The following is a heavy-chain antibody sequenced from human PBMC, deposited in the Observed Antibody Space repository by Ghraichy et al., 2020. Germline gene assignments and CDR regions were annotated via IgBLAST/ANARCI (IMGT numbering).Heavy chain of an antibody. V-gene: IGHV3-48*02. Sequence: GGSLRLSCAASGFTFSEYSMNWVRQAPGKGLEWISYINRHSITIYYAYAVEGRFTISREKDKTSLYLRMNSLRHEDTAVDYCSRAAPGGDGPYYFDNWGQGTLVTVSS. D-gene: IGHD3-16*01. CDR3: SRAAPGGDGPYYFDN. J-gene: IGHJ4*02. CDR1: GFTFSEYS. CDR2: INRHSITI.